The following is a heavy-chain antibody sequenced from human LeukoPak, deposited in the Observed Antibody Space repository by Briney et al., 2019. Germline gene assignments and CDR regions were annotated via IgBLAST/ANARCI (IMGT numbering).Heavy chain of an antibody. CDR3: ASCLGYYHYYGMDV. CDR1: GYTFTSYY. V-gene: IGHV1-46*01. Sequence: GASVTVSCKASGYTFTSYYMHWVRQAPGQGLEWMGIINPSGGSTSYAQKFQGRVTMTRDMSTSTVYMELSSLRSEDTAVYCCASCLGYYHYYGMDVWGQGTTVTVSS. D-gene: IGHD5/OR15-5a*01. J-gene: IGHJ6*02. CDR2: INPSGGST.